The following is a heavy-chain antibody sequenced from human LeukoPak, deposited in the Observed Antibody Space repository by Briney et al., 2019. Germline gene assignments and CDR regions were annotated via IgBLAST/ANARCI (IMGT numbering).Heavy chain of an antibody. V-gene: IGHV5-51*01. Sequence: PGESLKISCKGSGYSFTSNWMGRVRHMPGKGLEWMGIIYPGDSDTRYSPSFQGQVTISADKSISTAYLQWGSLKASDTAIYYCARLVSASFASGGHTCDAYDIWGQGTMVTVSP. D-gene: IGHD2-15*01. CDR3: ARLVSASFASGGHTCDAYDI. CDR1: GYSFTSNW. CDR2: IYPGDSDT. J-gene: IGHJ3*02.